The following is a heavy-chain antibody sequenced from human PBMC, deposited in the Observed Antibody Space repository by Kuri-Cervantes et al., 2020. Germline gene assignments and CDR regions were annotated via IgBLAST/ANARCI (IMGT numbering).Heavy chain of an antibody. J-gene: IGHJ1*01. Sequence: SLTCAVSGGSFSCYYWSWIRQPPGKGLEWIGEITHSGSTSYNPSLKSRVSISGDTSKNQFSLRLSSDDTAVYYCASGGSFNRLIVGTTSNEYFQHWGQGTLVTVSS. CDR1: GGSFSCYY. CDR3: ASGGSFNRLIVGTTSNEYFQH. CDR2: ITHSGST. D-gene: IGHD1-26*01. V-gene: IGHV4-34*01.